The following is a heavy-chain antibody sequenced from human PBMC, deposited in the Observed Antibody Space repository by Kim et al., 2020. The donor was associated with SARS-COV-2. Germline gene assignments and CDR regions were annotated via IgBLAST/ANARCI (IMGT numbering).Heavy chain of an antibody. CDR1: GFTFSSYA. CDR2: VSGGGFNT. J-gene: IGHJ4*02. D-gene: IGHD3-22*01. V-gene: IGHV3-23*01. Sequence: GGSLRLSCAASGFTFSSYAMSWVRQAPGKGLEWVSSVSGGGFNTFYADSVKGRFTISRDNSKNTVYLQINSLRAEDTALYYCAKDRQWFSVDYWGQGALAT. CDR3: AKDRQWFSVDY.